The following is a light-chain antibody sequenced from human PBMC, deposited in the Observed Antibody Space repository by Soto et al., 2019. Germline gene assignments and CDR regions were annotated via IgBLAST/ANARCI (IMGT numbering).Light chain of an antibody. Sequence: EIVLTQSPVTLPLSPGERAALSCSASQIVYGRQLAWYQHKPGQAPRLLMYGVSSRATGIPDRFTGSGSGADFTLTISRLEPEDFAVYYCQVYGPSPPITFGQGTRLEIK. V-gene: IGKV3-20*01. CDR1: QIVYGRQ. CDR2: GVS. CDR3: QVYGPSPPIT. J-gene: IGKJ5*01.